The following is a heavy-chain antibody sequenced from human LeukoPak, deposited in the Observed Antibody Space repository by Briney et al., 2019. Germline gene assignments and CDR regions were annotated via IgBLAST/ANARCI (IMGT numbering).Heavy chain of an antibody. CDR2: ITDVGDRA. CDR3: TKDQDFRLGSMDF. Sequence: PGGSLRLSCGTSGFRFRTYAMTWVRQAPGKGLEWVSTITDVGDRALYIDSVRGRFTIFKDDSKNTLYLQMNSLRAEDTAVYYCTKDQDFRLGSMDFWGQGTLSPSPQ. D-gene: IGHD7-27*01. CDR1: GFRFRTYA. J-gene: IGHJ4*02. V-gene: IGHV3-23*01.